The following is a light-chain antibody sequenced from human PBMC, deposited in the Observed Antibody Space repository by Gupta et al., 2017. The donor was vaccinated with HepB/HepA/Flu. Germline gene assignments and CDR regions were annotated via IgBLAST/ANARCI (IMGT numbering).Light chain of an antibody. V-gene: IGKV1-39*01. CDR2: SAS. CDR3: QQSYSTPFT. J-gene: IGKJ2*01. CDR1: QCNRIY. Sequence: HTTPSPSSLSASVRDRLTIPCRSSQCNRIYLYWYQQKPGKAPKLLIYSASNLQSGVPSRFSGSGSGTDFTLTISSLQPEDFATYYCQQSYSTPFTFGQGTKLEIK.